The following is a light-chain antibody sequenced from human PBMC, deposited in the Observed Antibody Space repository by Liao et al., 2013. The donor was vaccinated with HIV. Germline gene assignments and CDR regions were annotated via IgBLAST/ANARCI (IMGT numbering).Light chain of an antibody. CDR1: NIGSKS. CDR3: QLWDSSSDHPYV. Sequence: SYVLTQPPSVSVAPGETARITCGTNNIGSKSVHWYQQKPGQAPVLVIYYDSGRPSGIPERFSGSNSGNTATLTISRVEPGDEADYYCQLWDSSSDHPYVFGTGTQVTVL. V-gene: IGLV3-21*01. CDR2: YDS. J-gene: IGLJ1*01.